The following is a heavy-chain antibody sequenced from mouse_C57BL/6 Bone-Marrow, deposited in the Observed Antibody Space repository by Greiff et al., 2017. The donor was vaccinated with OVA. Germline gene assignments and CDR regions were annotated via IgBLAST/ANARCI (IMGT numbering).Heavy chain of an antibody. CDR2: ISNGGGST. CDR3: ARQGDSSGYHYAMDY. V-gene: IGHV5-12*01. J-gene: IGHJ4*01. D-gene: IGHD3-2*02. Sequence: EVQRVESGGGLVQPGGSLKLSCAASGFTFSDYYMYWVRQTPEKRLEWVAYISNGGGSTYYPDTVKGRFTISRDNAKNTLYLQMSRLKSEDTAMYYCARQGDSSGYHYAMDYWGRGTSVTVSS. CDR1: GFTFSDYY.